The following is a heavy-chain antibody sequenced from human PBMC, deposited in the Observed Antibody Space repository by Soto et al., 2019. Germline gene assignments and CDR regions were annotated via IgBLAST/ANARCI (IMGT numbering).Heavy chain of an antibody. CDR3: AREVPGYCSSTSCNDFDY. CDR2: IIPILGVA. V-gene: IGHV1-69*02. D-gene: IGHD2-2*01. Sequence: SVKVSFKASGGTFSSYTISWVRQAPGQGLEWMGRIIPILGVANYAQKFQGRVTITADKSTSTAYMELSSLRSEDTAVYYCAREVPGYCSSTSCNDFDYWGQGTLVTVSS. CDR1: GGTFSSYT. J-gene: IGHJ4*02.